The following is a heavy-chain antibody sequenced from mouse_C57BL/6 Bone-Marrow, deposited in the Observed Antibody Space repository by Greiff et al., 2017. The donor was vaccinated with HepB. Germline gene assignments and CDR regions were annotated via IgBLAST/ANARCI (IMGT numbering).Heavy chain of an antibody. CDR2: IYPRDGST. D-gene: IGHD2-3*01. CDR1: GYTFTDHT. J-gene: IGHJ3*01. V-gene: IGHV1-78*01. CDR3: AREGGYYGRAWFAY. Sequence: VQLQESDAELVKPGDSVKISCKVSGYTFTDHTIHWMKQRPEQGLEWIGYIYPRDGSTKYNEKFKGKATLTADKSSSTAYMQLNRLTSEDSAVYFCAREGGYYGRAWFAYWGQGTLVTVSA.